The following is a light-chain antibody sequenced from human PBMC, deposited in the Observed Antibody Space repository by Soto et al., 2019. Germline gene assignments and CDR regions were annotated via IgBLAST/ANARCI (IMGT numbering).Light chain of an antibody. CDR1: SSDVGNYNR. CDR3: CSYAGSSTPVV. J-gene: IGLJ2*01. Sequence: QSALTQPASVSGSPGQSITISCTGTSSDVGNYNRVSWYQQHPGKAPKLMIYEGSKRPSGVSNRFSGYKSGNTASLTISGLQAEDEADYYCCSYAGSSTPVVFGGGTKVTVL. V-gene: IGLV2-23*01. CDR2: EGS.